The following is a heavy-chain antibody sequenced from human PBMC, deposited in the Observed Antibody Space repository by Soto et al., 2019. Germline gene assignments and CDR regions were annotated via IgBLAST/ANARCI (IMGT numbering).Heavy chain of an antibody. CDR2: ISAGGGST. Sequence: GGSLRLSCAASGFTFSTYAMSWVRQAPGKGLGWASAISAGGGSTYYADSVKGRFTISRDNSINTLYLQMNSLRTEDTAVYYCAHPRGYGVFEAYDIWGQGAMVTVS. CDR1: GFTFSTYA. D-gene: IGHD4-17*01. CDR3: AHPRGYGVFEAYDI. J-gene: IGHJ3*02. V-gene: IGHV3-23*01.